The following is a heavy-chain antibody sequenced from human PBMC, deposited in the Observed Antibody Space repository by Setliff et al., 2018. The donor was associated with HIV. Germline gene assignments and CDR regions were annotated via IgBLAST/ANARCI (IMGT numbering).Heavy chain of an antibody. CDR1: GVSISSSSHY. D-gene: IGHD4-17*01. CDR2: IYHSGTT. CDR3: AREIYGGNSRPFDY. Sequence: SETLSLTCTVSGVSISSSSHYWGWIRQPPGNRLEWIGSIYHSGTTYDNPSLKSRVTISVDTSKNQFSLNLNSVTAADTAVYYCAREIYGGNSRPFDYWGQGTLVTVSS. V-gene: IGHV4-39*07. J-gene: IGHJ4*02.